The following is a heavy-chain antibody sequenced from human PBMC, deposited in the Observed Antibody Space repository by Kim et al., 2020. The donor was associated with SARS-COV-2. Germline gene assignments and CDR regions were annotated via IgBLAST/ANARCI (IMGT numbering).Heavy chain of an antibody. CDR1: GYTFTRYA. V-gene: IGHV1-18*01. CDR3: ARLQDRSGVHWFDP. Sequence: ASVKVSCKASGYTFTRYAISWVRQAPGQGLEWMGWISGYNGKTNYAQKLQGRVTMTTDTSTSTAYMELRSLRSDDTAVSYCARLQDRSGVHWFDPWGQGT. D-gene: IGHD3-22*01. J-gene: IGHJ5*01. CDR2: ISGYNGKT.